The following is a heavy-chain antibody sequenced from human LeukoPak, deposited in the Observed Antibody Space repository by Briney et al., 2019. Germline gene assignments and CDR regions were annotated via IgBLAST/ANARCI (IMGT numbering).Heavy chain of an antibody. CDR1: GGSISSSSYS. CDR3: ARHFLYRGAFDI. CDR2: TYYSGST. Sequence: PSETLSLTCTVSGGSISSSSYSWGWIRQPPGKGLEWIGSTYYSGSTYYNPSLKSRVTISVDTSKNQFSLKLSSVTAADTAVYYCARHFLYRGAFDIWGQGTMVTVSS. J-gene: IGHJ3*02. D-gene: IGHD2-8*01. V-gene: IGHV4-39*01.